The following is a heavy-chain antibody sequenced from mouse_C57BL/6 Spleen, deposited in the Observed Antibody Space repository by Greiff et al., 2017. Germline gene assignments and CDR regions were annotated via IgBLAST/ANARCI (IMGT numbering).Heavy chain of an antibody. J-gene: IGHJ3*01. D-gene: IGHD3-2*02. V-gene: IGHV1-50*01. CDR2: IDPSDSYT. Sequence: QVQLQQSGAELVKPGASVKLSCKASGYTFTSYWMQWVKQRPGQGLEWIGEIDPSDSYTNYNQKFKGKATLTVDTSSSTAYMQLSSLTSEDSAVYYCARWGTAQASWFAYWGQGTLVTVSA. CDR3: ARWGTAQASWFAY. CDR1: GYTFTSYW.